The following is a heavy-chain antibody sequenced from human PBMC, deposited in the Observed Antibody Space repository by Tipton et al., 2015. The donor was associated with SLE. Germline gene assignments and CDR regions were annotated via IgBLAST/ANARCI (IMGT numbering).Heavy chain of an antibody. J-gene: IGHJ4*02. Sequence: TLSLTCTVSGDSDSSYYWSWIRQPPGKGLEWIGYIHYSGSTDYNPSLKNRVTISQDTSKSQFSLRLRSVSAADTAVYYCARGGRFLEWLTYWGQGTLVTVSS. CDR3: ARGGRFLEWLTY. V-gene: IGHV4-59*02. D-gene: IGHD3-3*01. CDR1: GDSDSSYY. CDR2: IHYSGST.